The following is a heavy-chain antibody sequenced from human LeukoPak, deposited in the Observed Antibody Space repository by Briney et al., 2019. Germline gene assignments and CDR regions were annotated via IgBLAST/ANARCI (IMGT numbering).Heavy chain of an antibody. CDR2: MKEDGSEK. CDR1: GFTFSSYW. V-gene: IGHV3-7*01. Sequence: GGSLRLSCAASGFTFSSYWMTWVRQAPGMGLQWVANMKEDGSEKYYVDSVKGRFTISRDNAKNSLYLQMSSLRAEDTAVYYCARADSTGAFDIWGQGTMVTVS. D-gene: IGHD3-22*01. J-gene: IGHJ3*02. CDR3: ARADSTGAFDI.